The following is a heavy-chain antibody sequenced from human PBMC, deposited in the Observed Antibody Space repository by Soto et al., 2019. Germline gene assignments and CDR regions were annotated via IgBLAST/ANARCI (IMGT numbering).Heavy chain of an antibody. V-gene: IGHV3-74*02. CDR2: INNGGSST. CDR3: ARLAVGNTTDY. Sequence: EVQLVESGGGFVQPGGSLRLSCAASGFTFSAYWMHWVRQGPGRGLVWVSRINNGGSSTAYADSVKGRFTISRDNAENTLYLQMNSLRAEDTAVYYCARLAVGNTTDYWGQGTLVTVS. J-gene: IGHJ4*02. D-gene: IGHD1-26*01. CDR1: GFTFSAYW.